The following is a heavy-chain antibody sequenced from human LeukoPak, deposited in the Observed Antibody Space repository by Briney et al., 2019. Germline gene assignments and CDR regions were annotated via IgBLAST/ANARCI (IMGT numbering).Heavy chain of an antibody. CDR3: AKTQLPFLEWLLFN. D-gene: IGHD3-3*01. CDR1: GFTFSSYA. V-gene: IGHV3-23*01. CDR2: ISGSGSST. Sequence: PGGSLRLSCAASGFTFSSYAMSWVRQAPGKGLEWGSAISGSGSSTYYADSVKGRFTISRDNSKNTLYLQMNSLRAEDTAVYYCAKTQLPFLEWLLFNWGQGTLVTVSS. J-gene: IGHJ4*02.